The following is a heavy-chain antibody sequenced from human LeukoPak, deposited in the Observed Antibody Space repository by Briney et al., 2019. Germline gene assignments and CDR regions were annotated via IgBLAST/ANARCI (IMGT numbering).Heavy chain of an antibody. V-gene: IGHV4-59*08. D-gene: IGHD1-14*01. Sequence: PSETLSLTCTVSGVSISSNYWNWIRQPPGKGLEWIGYIYYRGNSNYNPSLQSRVTISVDTSKNQFSLKLSSVTAADTAVYYCARRGTTGAFDIGGRGTMVTVSS. CDR1: GVSISSNY. CDR2: IYYRGNS. J-gene: IGHJ3*02. CDR3: ARRGTTGAFDI.